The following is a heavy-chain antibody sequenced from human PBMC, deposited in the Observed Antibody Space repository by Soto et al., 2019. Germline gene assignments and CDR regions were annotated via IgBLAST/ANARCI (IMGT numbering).Heavy chain of an antibody. D-gene: IGHD3-3*01. CDR1: GFTFSSCS. Sequence: GGSLSLSCAASGFTFSSCSMHWVRQAPGKGLEWVALISYDGSNKYYADSVKGRFTISRDNSKNTLYLQMNSLRAEDTAVYYCARDKRDLRFLEWSYYFDYWGQGTLVTVSS. CDR3: ARDKRDLRFLEWSYYFDY. CDR2: ISYDGSNK. V-gene: IGHV3-30-3*01. J-gene: IGHJ4*02.